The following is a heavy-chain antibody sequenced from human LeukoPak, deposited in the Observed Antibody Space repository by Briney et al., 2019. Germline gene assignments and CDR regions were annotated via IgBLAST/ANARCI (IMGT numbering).Heavy chain of an antibody. J-gene: IGHJ5*02. CDR1: GFTFSDYY. D-gene: IGHD2-21*02. V-gene: IGHV3-11*06. Sequence: AGGSLRLSCAASGFTFSDYYMSWIRQAPGKGLEWVSYISSSSYTNYADSVKGRFTISRDNAKNSLYLQMNSLRAEHTAVYYCARVDCGGDCCFPGRNWFDPWGQGTLVTVSS. CDR3: ARVDCGGDCCFPGRNWFDP. CDR2: ISSSSYT.